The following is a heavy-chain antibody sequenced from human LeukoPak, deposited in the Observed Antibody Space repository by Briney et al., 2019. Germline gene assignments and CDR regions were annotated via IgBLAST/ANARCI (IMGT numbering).Heavy chain of an antibody. CDR1: GYTFTGYY. CDR2: INPNSGGT. Sequence: ASVKVSCKASGYTFTGYYMHWVRQAPGQGLEWMGRINPNSGGTNYAQKFQGRVTMTRDTSISTAYMELSRLRSDDTAVYYCARELRGDGYNADYWGQGTLVTVSS. V-gene: IGHV1-2*06. D-gene: IGHD5-24*01. CDR3: ARELRGDGYNADY. J-gene: IGHJ4*02.